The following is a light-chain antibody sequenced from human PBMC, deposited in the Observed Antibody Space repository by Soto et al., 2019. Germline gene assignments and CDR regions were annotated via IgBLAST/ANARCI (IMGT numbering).Light chain of an antibody. V-gene: IGLV9-49*01. CDR1: SRYSNYK. J-gene: IGLJ1*01. CDR3: GADHGSGSNFAYV. CDR2: VGTGGIVG. Sequence: QLVLTQPPSASASLGASVTLTCTLSSRYSNYKVDWYQQRPGKGPRFVMRVGTGGIVGSKGDGIPDRFSVLGSGLNRYLTIKNIQEEDESDYHCGADHGSGSNFAYVFGTGTKLTVL.